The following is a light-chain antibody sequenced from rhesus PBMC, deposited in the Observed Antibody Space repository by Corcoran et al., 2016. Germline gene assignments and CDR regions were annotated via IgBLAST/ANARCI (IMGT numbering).Light chain of an antibody. V-gene: IGKV1-22*01. J-gene: IGKJ1*01. Sequence: DIQMTQSPSSLSASVGDTVTITCRASQSISSWLAWYQQKPGKAPKLLTCKASTLPSGVPSRFSGSGQGANFTLTISSLRSEDFATYYCQQYSSSPPTFGQGTKVEIK. CDR3: QQYSSSPPT. CDR1: QSISSW. CDR2: KAS.